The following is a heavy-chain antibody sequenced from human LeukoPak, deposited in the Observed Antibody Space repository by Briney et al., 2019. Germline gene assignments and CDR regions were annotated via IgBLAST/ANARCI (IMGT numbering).Heavy chain of an antibody. Sequence: SETLSLTCTVSGGSISSSSYYWGWIRQPPGKGLEWIGSIYYSGSTYYNPSLKSRATISVDTSKNQFSLKLSSVTAADTAVYYCARERNYGDQSDAFDIWGQGTMVTVSS. D-gene: IGHD4-17*01. CDR3: ARERNYGDQSDAFDI. CDR1: GGSISSSSYY. J-gene: IGHJ3*02. CDR2: IYYSGST. V-gene: IGHV4-39*07.